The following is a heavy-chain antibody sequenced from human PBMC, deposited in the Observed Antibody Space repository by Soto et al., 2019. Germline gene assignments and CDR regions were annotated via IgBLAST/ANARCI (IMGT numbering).Heavy chain of an antibody. Sequence: GESLKISCKGSGYSFTSYWISWVRQMPGKGLEWMGRIDPSDSYTNYSPSFQGHVTISADKSISTAYLQWSSLKASDTAMYYCARRGDIVVVPAAESYYYYYGMDVWGQGTTVTVSS. V-gene: IGHV5-10-1*01. D-gene: IGHD2-2*01. CDR3: ARRGDIVVVPAAESYYYYYGMDV. CDR1: GYSFTSYW. J-gene: IGHJ6*02. CDR2: IDPSDSYT.